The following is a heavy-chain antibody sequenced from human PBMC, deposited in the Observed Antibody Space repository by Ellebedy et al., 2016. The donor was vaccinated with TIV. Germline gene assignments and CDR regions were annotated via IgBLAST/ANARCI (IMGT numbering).Heavy chain of an antibody. CDR2: IRDDGSNK. D-gene: IGHD6-13*01. CDR3: AKGRSAAVDH. J-gene: IGHJ4*02. CDR1: GFTFSTYG. Sequence: PGGSLRLSCAASGFTFSTYGMHWVRQAPGKGLEWVAYIRDDGSNKYYADSVKGRFTVSRDNSKTTLYLQMSALRGDDTAIYYCAKGRSAAVDHWGQGTLVTVSS. V-gene: IGHV3-30*02.